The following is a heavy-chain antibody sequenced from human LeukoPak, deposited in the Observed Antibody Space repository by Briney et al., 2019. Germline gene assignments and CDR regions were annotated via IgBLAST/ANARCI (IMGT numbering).Heavy chain of an antibody. CDR2: IIPIFGTA. D-gene: IGHD5-12*01. V-gene: IGHV1-69*05. Sequence: SVKVSCKASGGTFSSYAISWVRQAPGQGLEWMGRIIPIFGTANYAQKFQGRVTITTDESTSTAYMELSSLRSQDTAVYYCARDLQFPTSGYDEAPEAYWGQGTLVTVSS. CDR3: ARDLQFPTSGYDEAPEAY. J-gene: IGHJ4*02. CDR1: GGTFSSYA.